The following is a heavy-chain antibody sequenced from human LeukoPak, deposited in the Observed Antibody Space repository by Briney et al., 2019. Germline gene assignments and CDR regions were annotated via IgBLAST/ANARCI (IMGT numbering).Heavy chain of an antibody. D-gene: IGHD3-22*01. V-gene: IGHV3-48*03. CDR2: IGSIGSPI. J-gene: IGHJ4*02. CDR1: GFTFRSFE. Sequence: PGGSLRLSCAASGFTFRSFEMNWVRQAPGKGLEWLSYIGSIGSPIYYADSVKGRFTISRDNARNSLCLQMNSLRVEDTAVYYCASFYDSSGRDYWGQGTLVTVSS. CDR3: ASFYDSSGRDY.